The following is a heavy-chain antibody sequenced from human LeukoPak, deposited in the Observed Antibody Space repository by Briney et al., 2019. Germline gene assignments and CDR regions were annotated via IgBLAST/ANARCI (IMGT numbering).Heavy chain of an antibody. CDR2: IYYSGST. J-gene: IGHJ6*02. V-gene: IGHV4-39*01. CDR3: ARYGDYADYYYYGMDV. CDR1: GGSISSSSYY. Sequence: SETLSLTCTVSGGSISSSSYYWGWIRQPPGKGLEWIGSIYYSGSTYYNPSLESRVTISVDTSKNQFSLRLSSVTAADTAVYYCARYGDYADYYYYGMDVWGQGTTVTVSS. D-gene: IGHD4-17*01.